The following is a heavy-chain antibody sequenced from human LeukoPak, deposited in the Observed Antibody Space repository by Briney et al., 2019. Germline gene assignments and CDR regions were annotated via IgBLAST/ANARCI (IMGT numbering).Heavy chain of an antibody. V-gene: IGHV7-4-1*02. CDR1: GYTFTSYG. J-gene: IGHJ5*02. D-gene: IGHD4-17*01. CDR2: INTNTGNP. Sequence: ASVKVSCKASGYTFTSYGISWVRQAPGQGLEWMGWINTNTGNPTYAQGFTGRFVFSLDTSVSTAYLQISSLKAEDTAVYYCARGHYFYGDYSWFDPWGQGTLVTVSS. CDR3: ARGHYFYGDYSWFDP.